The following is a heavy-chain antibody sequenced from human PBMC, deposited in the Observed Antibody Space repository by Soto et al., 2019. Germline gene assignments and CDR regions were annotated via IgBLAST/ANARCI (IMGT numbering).Heavy chain of an antibody. CDR1: GFTFSTYA. CDR3: AVHCSTSSCSY. CDR2: IGGSAESA. D-gene: IGHD2-2*01. Sequence: EVQLSESGGGLVQPGGSLKVSCAASGFTFSTYAMSWVRQAPGKGLEWVSAIGGSAESAYYGDSVKGRFTISRDNSKNTVYLQMNSLRAEDTAVYYCAVHCSTSSCSYWGQGTLVTFSS. J-gene: IGHJ4*02. V-gene: IGHV3-23*01.